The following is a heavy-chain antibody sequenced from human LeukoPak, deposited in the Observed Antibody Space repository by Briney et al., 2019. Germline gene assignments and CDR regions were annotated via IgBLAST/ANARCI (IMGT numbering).Heavy chain of an antibody. V-gene: IGHV4-39*01. Sequence: SETLSLTCTVSGGSISSSSYYWGWIRQPPGKGLEWIGSIYYSGSIYYNPSLKSRVTISVDTSKNQFSLKLSSVTAADTAVYYCARHSGSSGWYRDFDYWGQGTLVTVSS. CDR3: ARHSGSSGWYRDFDY. CDR2: IYYSGSI. J-gene: IGHJ4*02. D-gene: IGHD6-19*01. CDR1: GGSISSSSYY.